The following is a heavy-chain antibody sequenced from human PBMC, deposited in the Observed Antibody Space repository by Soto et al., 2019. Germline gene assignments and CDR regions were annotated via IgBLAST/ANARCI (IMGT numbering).Heavy chain of an antibody. V-gene: IGHV5-10-1*01. J-gene: IGHJ6*02. Sequence: PGESLKISCKGSGYSFPNYWISWVRQMPGKGLEWMGRIDPSDSYTKYSPSFQGHVTFSADKSISTAYLQWSGLKASDTAIFYCARHGPAVEWENYCYGMDVWGQGTTVTVSS. CDR2: IDPSDSYT. CDR3: ARHGPAVEWENYCYGMDV. CDR1: GYSFPNYW. D-gene: IGHD2-2*01.